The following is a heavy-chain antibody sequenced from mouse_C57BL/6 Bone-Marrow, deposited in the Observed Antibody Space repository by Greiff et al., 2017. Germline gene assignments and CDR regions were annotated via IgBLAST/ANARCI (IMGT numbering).Heavy chain of an antibody. CDR1: EYEFPSHD. Sequence: EVKVVESGGGLVQPGESLKLSCESNEYEFPSHDMSWVRKTPEKRLELVAAINSDGGSTYYPDTMERRFIISRDNTKKTLYLLSSSLRSEDTAFYPPQNYDYDGFAYWGQGTLVTVSA. D-gene: IGHD2-4*01. CDR2: INSDGGST. V-gene: IGHV5-2*01. J-gene: IGHJ3*01. CDR3: QNYDYDGFAY.